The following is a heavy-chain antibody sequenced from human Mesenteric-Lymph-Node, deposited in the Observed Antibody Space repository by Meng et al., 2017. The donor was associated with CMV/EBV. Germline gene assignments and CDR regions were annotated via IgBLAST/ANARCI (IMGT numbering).Heavy chain of an antibody. CDR1: GGSVSGYY. Sequence: CAVYGGSVSGYYWSWIRQPPGKGLEWVGQIKHTGSTYYVPSLKDRVTISIDTPNNQFSLKLNSVTASDTAVYYCARGPNNPTHDFDLWGQGTLVTVSS. V-gene: IGHV4-34*01. D-gene: IGHD1-14*01. J-gene: IGHJ4*02. CDR2: IKHTGST. CDR3: ARGPNNPTHDFDL.